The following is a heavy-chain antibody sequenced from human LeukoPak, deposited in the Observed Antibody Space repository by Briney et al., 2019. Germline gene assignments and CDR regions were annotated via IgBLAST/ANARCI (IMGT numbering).Heavy chain of an antibody. V-gene: IGHV3-23*01. CDR2: ISGGSGST. CDR1: GFTFSSYW. Sequence: GGSLRLSCAASGFTFSSYWMSWVRQAPGKGLAWVSTISGGSGSTYCADSVKGRFTISRDNSKNTLYLQMNSLRDEDTAVYYCAKHRFESGGYHSTDWGQGTLVTVSS. J-gene: IGHJ4*02. CDR3: AKHRFESGGYHSTD. D-gene: IGHD3-22*01.